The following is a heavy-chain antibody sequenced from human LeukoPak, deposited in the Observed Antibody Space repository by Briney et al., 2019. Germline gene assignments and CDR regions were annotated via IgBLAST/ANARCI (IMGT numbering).Heavy chain of an antibody. D-gene: IGHD3-16*02. V-gene: IGHV3-7*01. J-gene: IGHJ4*02. CDR2: IKQDGSEK. Sequence: GGSLRLSCAASGFTFSSYWMSWVRQAPGKGLEWVANIKQDGSEKYYVDSVKGRFTISRDNAKNSLYLQMNSLRAEDTAVYYCARDHDYVWGSYRAYYFDYWGQGTLVTVSS. CDR3: ARDHDYVWGSYRAYYFDY. CDR1: GFTFSSYW.